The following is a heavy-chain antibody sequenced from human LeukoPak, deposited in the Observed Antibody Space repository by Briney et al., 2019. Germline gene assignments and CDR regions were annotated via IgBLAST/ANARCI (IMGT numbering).Heavy chain of an antibody. Sequence: SETLSLTCTVSGGSVSSGSYYWSWIRQPAGKGLEWIGIVYTTGRSIYNRSLRSRSTISVDKSQNQLSLKLNSVSAADTAVYYCARLRGGSSCRFDYWGQGTLVTVSS. J-gene: IGHJ4*02. V-gene: IGHV4-61*02. CDR1: GGSVSSGSYY. CDR3: ARLRGGSSCRFDY. CDR2: VYTTGRS. D-gene: IGHD6-13*01.